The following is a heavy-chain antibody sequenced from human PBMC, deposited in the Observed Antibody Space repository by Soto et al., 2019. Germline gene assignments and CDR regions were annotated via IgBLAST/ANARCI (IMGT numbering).Heavy chain of an antibody. V-gene: IGHV1-8*02. Sequence: GASVKVSCKASGYTFTGYYMHWVRHAPGQGLEWMGWINPNRGNTGYAQKFQGRVTMTRNTSISTAYMELSSLRSEDTAVYYCAREDCSGGSCYLVIGWFDPWGQGTLVTVS. D-gene: IGHD2-15*01. J-gene: IGHJ5*02. CDR2: INPNRGNT. CDR1: GYTFTGYY. CDR3: AREDCSGGSCYLVIGWFDP.